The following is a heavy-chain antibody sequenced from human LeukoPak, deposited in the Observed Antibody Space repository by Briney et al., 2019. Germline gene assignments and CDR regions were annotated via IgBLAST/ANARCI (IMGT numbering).Heavy chain of an antibody. CDR1: GFTFSSYA. Sequence: GGSLRLSCAASGFTFSSYAMHWVRQAPGKGLEWVAVISYDGSNKFYADSVKGRFTISRDNSKNTLYLQMNSLRAEDTAVYYCARASGCYYFDYWGQGTLVTVSS. CDR2: ISYDGSNK. CDR3: ARASGCYYFDY. V-gene: IGHV3-30*04. J-gene: IGHJ4*02. D-gene: IGHD1-26*01.